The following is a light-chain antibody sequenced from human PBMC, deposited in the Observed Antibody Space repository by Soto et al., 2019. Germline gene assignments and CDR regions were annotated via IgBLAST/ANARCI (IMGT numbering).Light chain of an antibody. CDR3: TSYTSSNTRNV. Sequence: QSVLTQPASVSGSPGQSITISCTGTSSDVGGYNYVSWYQQQYPGKAPKLIIYEVSNRPSGVSHRFSGSKSGNTASLTISGLQAEDEADYYCTSYTSSNTRNVFGTGTKLTVL. V-gene: IGLV2-14*01. J-gene: IGLJ1*01. CDR1: SSDVGGYNY. CDR2: EVS.